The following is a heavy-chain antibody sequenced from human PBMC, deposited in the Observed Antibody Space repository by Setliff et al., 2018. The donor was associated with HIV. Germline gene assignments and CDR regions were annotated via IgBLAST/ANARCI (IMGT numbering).Heavy chain of an antibody. V-gene: IGHV1-8*03. J-gene: IGHJ2*01. CDR3: ARSGPRDYDYWNNQPRRYFDL. CDR1: GYTFTRSD. Sequence: ASVKVSCKASGYTFTRSDINWVRQAMGHGLEWMGWVNPKSGDAGHTQKFQDRLTITRNTSTNTVYVELGGLTPEDTAVYFCARSGPRDYDYWNNQPRRYFDLWGRGTPVTVSS. CDR2: VNPKSGDA. D-gene: IGHD3-16*01.